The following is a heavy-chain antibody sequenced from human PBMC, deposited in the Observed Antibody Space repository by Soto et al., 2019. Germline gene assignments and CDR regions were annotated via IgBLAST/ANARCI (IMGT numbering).Heavy chain of an antibody. CDR3: ARVDIPLRHKHFDY. D-gene: IGHD4-17*01. V-gene: IGHV4-59*01. J-gene: IGHJ4*02. CDR1: GGSISSYY. Sequence: TLSLTCTVSGGSISSYYWSWIRQPPGTGLEWIGYIYYSGSTNYNPSLKSRATISVDTSKNQFSLKLSSVTAADTAVYHCARVDIPLRHKHFDYWGQGTLVTVSS. CDR2: IYYSGST.